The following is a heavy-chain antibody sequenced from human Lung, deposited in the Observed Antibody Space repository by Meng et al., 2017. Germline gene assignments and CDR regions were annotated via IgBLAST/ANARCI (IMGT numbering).Heavy chain of an antibody. J-gene: IGHJ4*02. CDR2: INTYNGKT. CDR1: GYTLSSDG. Sequence: QGKLVQSGAEVRRRGASVKASCEASGYTLSSDGFSWVRQAPGQGLEWLGWINTYNGKTDYAQKFQGRITMTTDTFTSTAYIELRNLRSDDTAVYYCATRGNPYLNCWGQGTLVTVSS. CDR3: ATRGNPYLNC. V-gene: IGHV1-18*01.